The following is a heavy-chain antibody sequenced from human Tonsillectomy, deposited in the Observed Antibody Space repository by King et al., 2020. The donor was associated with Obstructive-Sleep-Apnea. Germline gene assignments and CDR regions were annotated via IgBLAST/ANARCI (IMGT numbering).Heavy chain of an antibody. CDR1: GFTFSNAW. V-gene: IGHV3-15*01. CDR3: TQMGVVPAAYNWFDP. CDR2: IKSKTDGGTT. D-gene: IGHD2-2*01. Sequence: EVQLVESGGGLVKPGGSLRLSCAASGFTFSNAWMSWVRQAPGKGLEWVGRIKSKTDGGTTDYAAPVKGRFTISRDDSKNTLYLQMNSLKTEDTAVYYCTQMGVVPAAYNWFDPWGQGTLVTVSS. J-gene: IGHJ5*02.